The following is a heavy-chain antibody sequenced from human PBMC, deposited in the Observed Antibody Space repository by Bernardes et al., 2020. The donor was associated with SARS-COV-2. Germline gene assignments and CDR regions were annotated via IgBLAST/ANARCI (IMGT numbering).Heavy chain of an antibody. CDR1: GYSFTSYW. D-gene: IGHD1-26*01. V-gene: IGHV5-51*01. J-gene: IGHJ6*02. Sequence: SCKGSGYSFTSYWIGWVRQMPGTGLEWMGIIYPGDSDTTYSPSFQGQVTISADKSISTAYLQWSSLKASDTAMYYCARHDNVALSNGRYYWYGLDVWGQGTTVTVSS. CDR2: IYPGDSDT. CDR3: ARHDNVALSNGRYYWYGLDV.